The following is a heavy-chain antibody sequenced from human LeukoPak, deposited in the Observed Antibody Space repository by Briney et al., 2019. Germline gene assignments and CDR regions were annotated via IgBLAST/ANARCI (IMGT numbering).Heavy chain of an antibody. J-gene: IGHJ4*02. CDR1: GFTFSSYS. V-gene: IGHV3-53*01. Sequence: PGGSLRLSCAASGFTFSSYSMNWVRQAPGKGLEWVSVVYIGGSTYYADSVKGRFTISRDNSKNTLYLQMNSLRAEDTAVYYCARGDGYNFWDYWGQGTLVTVSS. CDR2: VYIGGST. CDR3: ARGDGYNFWDY. D-gene: IGHD5-24*01.